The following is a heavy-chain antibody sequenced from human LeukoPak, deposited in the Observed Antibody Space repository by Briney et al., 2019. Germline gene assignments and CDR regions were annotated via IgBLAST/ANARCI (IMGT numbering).Heavy chain of an antibody. Sequence: GASVTVSCKASGYTFTGYYMHWVRQAPGQGLEWMGWINPNSGGTNYAQKFQGRVIMTRDTSISTAYMELNRLRSDDTAVYYCARDRDYGSGIFDYWGQGTLVTVSS. CDR2: INPNSGGT. J-gene: IGHJ4*02. V-gene: IGHV1-2*02. CDR3: ARDRDYGSGIFDY. CDR1: GYTFTGYY. D-gene: IGHD3-10*01.